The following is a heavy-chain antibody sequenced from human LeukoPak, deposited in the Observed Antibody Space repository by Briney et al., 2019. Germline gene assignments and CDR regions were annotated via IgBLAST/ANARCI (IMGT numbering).Heavy chain of an antibody. V-gene: IGHV4-38-2*01. Sequence: RASETLSLTCVVSGYSITNGDYWGWIRQSPGKGLEWIGSIYNSASTHYNPSLKSRVTILVDTSKNEFSLKMTSVTAADTAMYYCARNSTSGFFAYWGQGTLATVSS. D-gene: IGHD2/OR15-2a*01. CDR3: ARNSTSGFFAY. J-gene: IGHJ4*02. CDR1: GYSITNGDY. CDR2: IYNSAST.